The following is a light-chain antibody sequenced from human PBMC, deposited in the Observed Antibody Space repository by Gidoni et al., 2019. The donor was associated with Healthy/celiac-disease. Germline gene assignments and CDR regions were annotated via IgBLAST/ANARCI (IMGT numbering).Light chain of an antibody. CDR1: QSVSSSY. CDR3: QQYGSLFT. CDR2: GAS. Sequence: EIVLTQSPGTLSLSPGERATLSCRAGQSVSSSYLAWYQQKPGQAPRLLFYGASSRATGIPDRFSGSGSGTDFTLTISRLEPEDFAVYYCQQYGSLFTFGPGTKVDIK. V-gene: IGKV3-20*01. J-gene: IGKJ3*01.